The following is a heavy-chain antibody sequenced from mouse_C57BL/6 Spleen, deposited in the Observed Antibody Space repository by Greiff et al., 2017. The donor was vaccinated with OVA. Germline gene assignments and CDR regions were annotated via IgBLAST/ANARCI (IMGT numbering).Heavy chain of an antibody. CDR3: AVHPIYYGNLYYAMDY. CDR2: ISGGGGNT. CDR1: GFTFSSYT. V-gene: IGHV5-9*01. D-gene: IGHD2-1*01. Sequence: EVQRVESGGGLVKPGGSLKLSCAASGFTFSSYTMSWVRQTPEKRLEWVATISGGGGNTYYPDSVKGRFTISRDNAKNTLYLQMSSLRPEDTASYYCAVHPIYYGNLYYAMDYWGQGTSVTVSS. J-gene: IGHJ4*01.